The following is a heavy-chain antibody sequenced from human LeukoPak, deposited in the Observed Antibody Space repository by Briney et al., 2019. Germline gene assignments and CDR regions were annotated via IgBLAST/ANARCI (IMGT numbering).Heavy chain of an antibody. CDR2: IIPIFGTA. D-gene: IGHD2-2*01. V-gene: IGHV1-69*13. CDR3: ARSAVPAAMYGPTRWLYYGMDV. Sequence: ASVKVSCKASGGTFSSCAISWVRHAPGEGLEWMGGIIPIFGTANYAQKFQGRVTITADESTSTAYMELSSLRSEDTAVYYCARSAVPAAMYGPTRWLYYGMDVWGQGTTVTVSS. J-gene: IGHJ6*02. CDR1: GGTFSSCA.